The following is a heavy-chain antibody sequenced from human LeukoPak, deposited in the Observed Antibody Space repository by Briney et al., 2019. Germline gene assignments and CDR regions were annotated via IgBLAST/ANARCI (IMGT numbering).Heavy chain of an antibody. Sequence: SGGSLRLSCAASGFTSSSYWMHWVRKVPGKGLVWVSRISGDGTARNYADSVKGRFTISRDDAKDTVDLQMNSLRGEDTAVYDCVRGRGSYGWFDPWGQGTLVTVSS. J-gene: IGHJ5*02. CDR3: VRGRGSYGWFDP. V-gene: IGHV3-74*01. D-gene: IGHD3-10*01. CDR2: ISGDGTAR. CDR1: GFTSSSYW.